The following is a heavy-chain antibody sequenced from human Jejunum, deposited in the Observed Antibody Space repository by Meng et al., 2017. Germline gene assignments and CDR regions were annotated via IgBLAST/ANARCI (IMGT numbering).Heavy chain of an antibody. D-gene: IGHD5-18*01. CDR3: ARDAGYTFDRGLAVY. CDR2: IYHSGRT. Sequence: SETLSLTCAVSGYSISSGSYWGWFRQSPGKGLEWIGSIYHSGRTYYNPSLQSRLTISVDTSKNQFSLKLSSVTAADTAMYYCARDAGYTFDRGLAVYWGQGKQVNVSS. V-gene: IGHV4-38-2*02. CDR1: GYSISSGSY. J-gene: IGHJ4*01.